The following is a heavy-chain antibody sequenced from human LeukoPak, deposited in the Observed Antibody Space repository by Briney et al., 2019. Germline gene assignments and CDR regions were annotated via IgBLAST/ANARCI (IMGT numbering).Heavy chain of an antibody. V-gene: IGHV3-23*01. J-gene: IGHJ6*03. Sequence: GGALRLSCAASGFTLSTYAMTWVRQAPGKGLEWVSSIGGGSGTTYYADSVKGGLTISRDNSQDILYLQMNSLRADDTAVYYCGKGVYYDSSGYRYYYYYMDVWGKGTTVTVSS. D-gene: IGHD3-22*01. CDR2: IGGGSGTT. CDR1: GFTLSTYA. CDR3: GKGVYYDSSGYRYYYYYMDV.